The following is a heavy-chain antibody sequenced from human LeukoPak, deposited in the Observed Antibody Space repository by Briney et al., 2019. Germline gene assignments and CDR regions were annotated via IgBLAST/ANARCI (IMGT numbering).Heavy chain of an antibody. Sequence: GGSLRLSCAASGFTFSSSAMSWVRQAPGKGLEWVSAISNNGGYTYYADSVQGRFTISRDNSKSTLYLQMNSLRAEDTAVYYCAKGPYGPGAFDIWGQGTMVTVSS. D-gene: IGHD3-10*01. V-gene: IGHV3-23*01. CDR3: AKGPYGPGAFDI. CDR1: GFTFSSSA. J-gene: IGHJ3*02. CDR2: ISNNGGYT.